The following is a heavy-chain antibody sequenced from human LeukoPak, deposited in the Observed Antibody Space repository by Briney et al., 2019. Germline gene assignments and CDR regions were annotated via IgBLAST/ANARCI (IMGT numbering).Heavy chain of an antibody. Sequence: SETLSLTCTVSGGSIRSGDYYWGWVRQPPGKGLEWIGSTFYSGTTFYNPSLKSRVTISVDTSKNQFSLKLTSVTAADTAVYYCARVPTITFFDYWGQGTLVTVSS. J-gene: IGHJ4*02. CDR2: TFYSGTT. CDR3: ARVPTITFFDY. D-gene: IGHD3-10*01. CDR1: GGSIRSGDYY. V-gene: IGHV4-39*07.